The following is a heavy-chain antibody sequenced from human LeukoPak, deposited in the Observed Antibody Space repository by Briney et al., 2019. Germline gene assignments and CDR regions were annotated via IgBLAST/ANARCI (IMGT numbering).Heavy chain of an antibody. CDR3: AKGGRSSSWDYYYYMDV. CDR1: GFTFSSYA. Sequence: GGSLRLSCAASGFTFSSYAMSWVRQAPGKGLEWVSAISGSGGSTYYADSVKGRFTISRDNSKNTLYLQMNSLRAEDTAVYYCAKGGRSSSWDYYYYMDVWGKGTTVTVSS. D-gene: IGHD6-13*01. J-gene: IGHJ6*03. V-gene: IGHV3-23*01. CDR2: ISGSGGST.